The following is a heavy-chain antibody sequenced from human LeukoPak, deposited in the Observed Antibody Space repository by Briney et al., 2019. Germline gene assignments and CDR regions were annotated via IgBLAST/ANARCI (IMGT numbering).Heavy chain of an antibody. J-gene: IGHJ4*02. V-gene: IGHV3-23*01. D-gene: IGHD6-19*01. Sequence: GGSLRLSCVVSGFTFSSHWMSWVRQAPGKGLEWVSGISGSAFATYYPDSVKGRFSVSRDNSKNTLYLQLNSLRAEDTAVYYCAKLGEAVAVEPFFDFWGQGALVTVSS. CDR2: ISGSAFAT. CDR1: GFTFSSHW. CDR3: AKLGEAVAVEPFFDF.